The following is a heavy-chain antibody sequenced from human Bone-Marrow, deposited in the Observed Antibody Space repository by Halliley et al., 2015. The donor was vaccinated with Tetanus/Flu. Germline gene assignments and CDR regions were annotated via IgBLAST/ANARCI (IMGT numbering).Heavy chain of an antibody. CDR3: ARHNAWFDP. CDR2: ISGSGSDT. J-gene: IGHJ5*02. Sequence: KGPEWVSDISGSGSDTNYAESVKGRFTVSRDNSKNTVYLEMNSLRAEDTAVYYCARHNAWFDPWGQGTVVTVS. V-gene: IGHV3-23*01.